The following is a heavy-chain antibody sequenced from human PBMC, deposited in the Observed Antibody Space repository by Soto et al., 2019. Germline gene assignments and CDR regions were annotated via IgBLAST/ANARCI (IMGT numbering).Heavy chain of an antibody. CDR2: IHYSGIS. V-gene: IGHV4-39*01. CDR3: ARGNWNFDF. CDR1: GGSVSSGGYY. Sequence: QLQLQESGPGLVKPSETLSLICNVSGGSVSSGGYYWAWIRQPPGKGLEWIASIHYSGISYYNPSLKSKLLISRDTSKNQSSLNLNAVTAADTAVYYCARGNWNFDFWCQGTPGTVSS. J-gene: IGHJ4*02. D-gene: IGHD3-3*01.